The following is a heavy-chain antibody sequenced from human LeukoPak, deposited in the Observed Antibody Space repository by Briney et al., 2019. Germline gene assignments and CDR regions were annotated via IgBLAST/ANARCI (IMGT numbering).Heavy chain of an antibody. CDR2: IWYDGSNK. CDR1: EFTFSSYG. D-gene: IGHD6-19*01. CDR3: AREYASGWYYFDY. J-gene: IGHJ4*02. Sequence: QPGGSLRLSCAASEFTFSSYGMHWVRQAPGKGLEWVAVIWYDGSNKYYADSVKGRFTISRDNSKNTLYLQMNSLRAEDTAMFYCAREYASGWYYFDYWGQGTLVTVSS. V-gene: IGHV3-33*01.